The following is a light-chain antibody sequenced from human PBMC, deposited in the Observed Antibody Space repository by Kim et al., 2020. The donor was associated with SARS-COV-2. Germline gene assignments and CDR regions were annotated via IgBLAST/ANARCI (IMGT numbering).Light chain of an antibody. CDR1: NIGSKN. V-gene: IGLV3-9*01. J-gene: IGLJ3*02. CDR2: RDS. Sequence: SYELTQPLSVSVALGQTARITCGGNNIGSKNVHWYQQKPGQAPVLVIYRDSNRPSGIPERFSGSNSGNTATLTISRAQAGGEADYYCQVWDSSTWVFGGGTQLTVL. CDR3: QVWDSSTWV.